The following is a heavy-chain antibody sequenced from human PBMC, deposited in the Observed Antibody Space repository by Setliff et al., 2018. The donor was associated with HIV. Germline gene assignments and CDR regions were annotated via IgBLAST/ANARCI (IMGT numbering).Heavy chain of an antibody. V-gene: IGHV5-10-1*01. CDR2: IDPSDSYA. J-gene: IGHJ4*02. D-gene: IGHD5-18*01. CDR3: ARRPRGYSYGDGVYLDY. Sequence: GESLKISCKGSGYSFPKYLISWVRQMPGKGLEWMGRIDPSDSYANYSPSFQGHVTISADKSISTAYLQWRSLRASDTAMYYCARRPRGYSYGDGVYLDYWGQGTPVTVSS. CDR1: GYSFPKYL.